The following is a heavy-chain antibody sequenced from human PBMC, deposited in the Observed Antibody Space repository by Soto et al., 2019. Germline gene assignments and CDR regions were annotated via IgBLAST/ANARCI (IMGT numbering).Heavy chain of an antibody. V-gene: IGHV4-31*03. J-gene: IGHJ4*02. CDR3: ARAFSSAPPFDY. D-gene: IGHD6-25*01. CDR1: GDSISSGVYY. CDR2: IYDSWTT. Sequence: QVQLQESGPGLVKPSQTLSLTCTVSGDSISSGVYYWSWIRQHPGKGLEWIGYIYDSWTTQYNPSLQSRVTISVNTTKNQFSLRLSPGTAADTAVYFGARAFSSAPPFDYWGQGTLVTVSS.